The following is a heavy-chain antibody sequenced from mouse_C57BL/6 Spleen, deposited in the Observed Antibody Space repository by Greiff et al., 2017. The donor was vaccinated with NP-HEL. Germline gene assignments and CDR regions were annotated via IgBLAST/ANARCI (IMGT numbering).Heavy chain of an antibody. CDR3: ATNWDESYGYFDV. CDR2: ISSGSSTI. Sequence: EVQLVESGGGLVKPGGSLKLSCAASGFTFSDYGMHWVRQAPEKGLEWVAYISSGSSTIYYADTVKGRFTISRDNAKNTLFLQMTSLRSEDTAMYYCATNWDESYGYFDVGGTGTTVTVSS. D-gene: IGHD4-1*01. J-gene: IGHJ1*03. CDR1: GFTFSDYG. V-gene: IGHV5-17*01.